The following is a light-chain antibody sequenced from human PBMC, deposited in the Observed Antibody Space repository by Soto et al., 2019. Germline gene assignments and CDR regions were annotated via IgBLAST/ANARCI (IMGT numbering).Light chain of an antibody. CDR2: GAS. CDR3: QQYGSSPSCT. J-gene: IGKJ2*02. Sequence: EIVLTQSPGTLSLSPGERATLPCRASQSVSSSYLAWYQQKPGQAPRLLIYGASSRATGIPDRFSGSGSGTDFTLTISRLEPEDFAVYYCQQYGSSPSCTFGQGTKLEIK. CDR1: QSVSSSY. V-gene: IGKV3-20*01.